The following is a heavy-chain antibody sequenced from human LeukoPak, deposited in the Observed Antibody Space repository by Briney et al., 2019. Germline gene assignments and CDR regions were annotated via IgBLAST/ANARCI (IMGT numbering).Heavy chain of an antibody. CDR1: GGSISSHY. Sequence: SETLSLTCSVSGGSISSHYWSWIRQPPGKGLEWIGYIYYSGSTNYNPSLKSRLTISVDTSKNQFSLKLNSVTAADTAVYYCARNTKLDSWGQGILVTVSS. J-gene: IGHJ4*02. CDR2: IYYSGST. V-gene: IGHV4-59*11. CDR3: ARNTKLDS.